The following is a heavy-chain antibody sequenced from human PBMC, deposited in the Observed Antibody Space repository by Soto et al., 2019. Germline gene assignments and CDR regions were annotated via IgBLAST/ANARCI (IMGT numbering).Heavy chain of an antibody. D-gene: IGHD6-19*01. CDR1: GFTFRSYW. J-gene: IGHJ4*02. CDR2: IDSDGSST. CDR3: ARPLIAVAGTEFDY. Sequence: GGSLRLSCAASGFTFRSYWMHWVRQAPGKGLVWVSRIDSDGSSTRHADSVKGRFTISRDNARNTLYLQMNSLRAEDTAVYYCARPLIAVAGTEFDYWGQGTLVTVSS. V-gene: IGHV3-74*01.